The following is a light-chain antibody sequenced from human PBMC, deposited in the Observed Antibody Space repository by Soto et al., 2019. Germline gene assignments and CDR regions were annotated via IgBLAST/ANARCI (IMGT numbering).Light chain of an antibody. CDR2: EVS. CDR1: STDFVSYNH. J-gene: IGLJ1*01. Sequence: QSALTQPPSVSGSPGQSVTISCTGTSTDFVSYNHVSWYQHHPGKAPKLMIYEVSNRPSGVSNRFSGSKSGYTASLTISGLQAEDEADYYCNSHTSSGFRVFGTGTKVTVL. V-gene: IGLV2-14*01. CDR3: NSHTSSGFRV.